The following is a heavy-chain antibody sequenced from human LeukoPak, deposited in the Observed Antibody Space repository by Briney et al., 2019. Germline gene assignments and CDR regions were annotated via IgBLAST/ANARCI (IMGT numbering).Heavy chain of an antibody. CDR3: ARAYSTGDKDDGYYYYYYMDV. CDR2: ISISSSYI. CDR1: GFTFSRYS. D-gene: IGHD4-11*01. Sequence: GGSLRLSCAASGFTFSRYSMNWVRQAPGKGLEWVSSISISSSYIYYADSVKGRFTMSRDNAKNSLYLQMNSLRAEDTAVYYCARAYSTGDKDDGYYYYYYMDVWGKGTTVTVSS. V-gene: IGHV3-21*01. J-gene: IGHJ6*03.